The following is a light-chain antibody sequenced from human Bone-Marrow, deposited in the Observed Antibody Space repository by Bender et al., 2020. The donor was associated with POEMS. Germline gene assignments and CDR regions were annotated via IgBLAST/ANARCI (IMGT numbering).Light chain of an antibody. J-gene: IGLJ3*02. CDR3: VAWDASLNGWV. CDR1: RRDVGSYNF. Sequence: QSALTQPASVSGSPGQSITMSCTGTRRDVGSYNFVSWYQQYPGKAPKLMIYAVTKRPSGVPDRFSGSKSGTSASLAITGLQSDDEAIYFCVAWDASLNGWVFGGGTKLTVL. CDR2: AVT. V-gene: IGLV2-14*02.